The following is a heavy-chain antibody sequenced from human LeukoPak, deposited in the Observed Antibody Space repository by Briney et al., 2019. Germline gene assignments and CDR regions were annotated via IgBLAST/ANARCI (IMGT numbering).Heavy chain of an antibody. V-gene: IGHV3-23*01. D-gene: IGHD3-10*01. CDR1: GITLSNYG. J-gene: IGHJ4*02. CDR2: ISERGGST. CDR3: AKRGIVIRAVIMIGFHKEAYYFDY. Sequence: GGSLRLSCVVSGITLSNYGMSWVRQAPGKGLEWVSGISERGGSTNYADSVKGRFIISRDTSKNTVYLQMNSLRVEDTAVYFCAKRGIVIRAVIMIGFHKEAYYFDYWGQGILVTVSS.